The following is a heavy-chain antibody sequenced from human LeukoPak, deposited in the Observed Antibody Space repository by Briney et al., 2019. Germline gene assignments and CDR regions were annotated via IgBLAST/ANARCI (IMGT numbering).Heavy chain of an antibody. V-gene: IGHV4-38-2*01. CDR3: ARLNGGPFDY. CDR2: IFPSGTTSGNP. D-gene: IGHD3-16*01. J-gene: IGHJ4*02. Sequence: PSETLSFTCGVPGLSISRGYYWGWIRQPPGKGLEWIGAIFPSGTTSGNPYYNPSLQSRASISIAPPNNRFTLTLSPVTPADTAVYYCARLNGGPFDYWGQGTLVIVSS. CDR1: GLSISRGYY.